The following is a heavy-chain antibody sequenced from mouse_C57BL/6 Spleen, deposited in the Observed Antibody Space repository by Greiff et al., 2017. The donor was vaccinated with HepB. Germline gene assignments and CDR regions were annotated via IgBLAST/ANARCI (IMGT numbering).Heavy chain of an antibody. V-gene: IGHV1-15*01. Sequence: VKLMESGAELVRPGASVTLSCKASGYTFTDYEMHWVKQTPVHGLEWIGAIDPETGGTAYNQKFKGKAILTADKSSSTAYMELRSLTSEDSAVYYCTLRLRAMDYWGQGTSVTVSS. D-gene: IGHD2-12*01. CDR3: TLRLRAMDY. CDR2: IDPETGGT. CDR1: GYTFTDYE. J-gene: IGHJ4*01.